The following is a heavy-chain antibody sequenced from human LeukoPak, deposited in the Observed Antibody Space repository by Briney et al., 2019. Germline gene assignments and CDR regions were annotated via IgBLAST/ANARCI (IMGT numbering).Heavy chain of an antibody. D-gene: IGHD6-13*01. V-gene: IGHV3-23*01. J-gene: IGHJ5*02. Sequence: GGSLRLSCAASGFTFDSYVMSWVRQAPGKGLEWVSAISGGGGSTYYADSVKGRFTISRDNSKNTVYLQMNSLRAEDAAVYYCAKGHGSSWYNWFDPWGQGTLVTVSS. CDR3: AKGHGSSWYNWFDP. CDR2: ISGGGGST. CDR1: GFTFDSYV.